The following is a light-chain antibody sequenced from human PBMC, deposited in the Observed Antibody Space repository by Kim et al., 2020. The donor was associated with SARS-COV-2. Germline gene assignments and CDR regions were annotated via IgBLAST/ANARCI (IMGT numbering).Light chain of an antibody. Sequence: DIQMTQSPSTLSAVVGDRVTITCRASQSITRRLAWYQQKPGKAPKLLISDASSLKTGVPSRFSGSGFGTEFILTISSLQPDDFASYYCQQYNSQPYTFGQGTKLEI. CDR2: DAS. CDR1: QSITRR. J-gene: IGKJ2*01. V-gene: IGKV1-5*01. CDR3: QQYNSQPYT.